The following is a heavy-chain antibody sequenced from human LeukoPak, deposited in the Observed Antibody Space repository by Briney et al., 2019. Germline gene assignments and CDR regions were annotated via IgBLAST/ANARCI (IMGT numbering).Heavy chain of an antibody. CDR3: GSHQSGYKAFNI. CDR1: GFTFGGSA. Sequence: PGGSLRLSCAVSGFTFGGSAMHWVRQAPGKGLEWVANIKQDGSEKYYVDSVKGRFTISRDNAKNSLYLQMNSLRAEDTALYYCGSHQSGYKAFNIWGQGTMVTVSS. J-gene: IGHJ3*02. D-gene: IGHD3-22*01. V-gene: IGHV3-7*03. CDR2: IKQDGSEK.